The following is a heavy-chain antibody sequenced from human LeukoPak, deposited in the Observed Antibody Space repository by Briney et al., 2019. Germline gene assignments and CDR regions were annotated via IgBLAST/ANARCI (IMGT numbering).Heavy chain of an antibody. V-gene: IGHV3-48*03. CDR3: ARDWRHRDYGSGSLDY. Sequence: GGSLRLSCVASGFTFSSYEMNWVRQAPGKGLEWVSYISNSGSTMYYADSVKGRFTNSRDNAKNSLYLQMNSLRAEDTAVYYCARDWRHRDYGSGSLDYWGQGALVTVSS. D-gene: IGHD3-10*01. CDR2: ISNSGSTM. CDR1: GFTFSSYE. J-gene: IGHJ4*02.